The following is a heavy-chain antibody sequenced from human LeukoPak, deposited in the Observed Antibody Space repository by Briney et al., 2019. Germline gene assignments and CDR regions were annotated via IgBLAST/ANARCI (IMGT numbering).Heavy chain of an antibody. CDR1: GYTFTTQG. D-gene: IGHD1-26*01. Sequence: GGSLRLSCVGSGYTFTTQGMSGVRQAPGKCLEWVSGLDYNGDNTYYADYVKSRFTMSRDNSKKTLYLQMNSLRVEDTAVYYCAKIAETSGTYGQGFDYWGQGTLVTVSS. J-gene: IGHJ4*02. V-gene: IGHV3-23*01. CDR3: AKIAETSGTYGQGFDY. CDR2: LDYNGDNT.